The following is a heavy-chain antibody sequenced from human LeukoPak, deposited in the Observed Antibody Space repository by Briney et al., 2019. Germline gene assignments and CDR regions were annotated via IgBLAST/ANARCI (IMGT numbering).Heavy chain of an antibody. D-gene: IGHD5-18*01. CDR2: IIPIFGTA. V-gene: IGHV1-69*01. CDR1: GGTFSSYA. CDR3: ARTSGYSYGREVDY. Sequence: ASVKVSRKASGGTFSSYAICWVRRAPGQGLEWMGGIIPIFGTANYAQKFQGRVTITADESTSTAYMELSSLRSEDTAVYYCARTSGYSYGREVDYWGQGTLVTVSS. J-gene: IGHJ4*02.